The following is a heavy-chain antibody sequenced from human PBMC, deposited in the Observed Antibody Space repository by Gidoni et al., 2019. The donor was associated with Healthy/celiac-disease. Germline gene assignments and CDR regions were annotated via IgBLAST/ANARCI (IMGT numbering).Heavy chain of an antibody. J-gene: IGHJ4*02. CDR1: GFTFDDYA. Sequence: EVQLVESGGGLVQPGRSLRLSCAASGFTFDDYAMHWVRQAPGKGLEWVSGISWNSGSIGYADSVKGRFTISRDNAKNSLYLQMNSLRAEDTALYYCAKSRGSYYLDYWGQGTLVTVSS. CDR2: ISWNSGSI. CDR3: AKSRGSYYLDY. D-gene: IGHD1-26*01. V-gene: IGHV3-9*01.